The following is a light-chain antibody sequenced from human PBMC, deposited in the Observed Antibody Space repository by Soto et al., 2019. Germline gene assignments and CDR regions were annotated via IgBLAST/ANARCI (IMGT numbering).Light chain of an antibody. V-gene: IGKV1-5*03. CDR3: KQYESYPMT. CDR1: QSISSW. Sequence: GDRITITCRASQSISSWLAWYQQKPGKAPKLLISKASTLQSGVPPRFSGSGSGTEFTLTISSLQPDDFATYYCKQYESYPMTFGGGTKVDIK. CDR2: KAS. J-gene: IGKJ4*01.